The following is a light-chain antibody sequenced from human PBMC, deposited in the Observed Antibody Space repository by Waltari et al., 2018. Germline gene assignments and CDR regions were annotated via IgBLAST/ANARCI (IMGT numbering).Light chain of an antibody. CDR1: AWPQQY. V-gene: IGLV3-25*03. Sequence: SHELPQPPSVSVSPGQTARLTCSGDAWPQQYAYWYQQKAGQAPVLLTYKDTERPSGIPERFSGSSSGTTVTLTISGVQAEDEADYYCQSADTDASVFFGGGTKLTVL. CDR2: KDT. CDR3: QSADTDASVF. J-gene: IGLJ2*01.